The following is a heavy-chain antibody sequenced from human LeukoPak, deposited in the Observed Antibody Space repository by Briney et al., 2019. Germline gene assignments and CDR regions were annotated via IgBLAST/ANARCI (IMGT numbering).Heavy chain of an antibody. J-gene: IGHJ3*02. V-gene: IGHV1-2*02. Sequence: WASVKVSCKASGYTFTSYDISCVRQAPGQGLEWMGWINTNSGGTNYAQKFQGRVTMTRDTSISTAYMELSRLRSDDTAVYYCARGIAAAGRDAFDIWGQGTMVTVSS. CDR3: ARGIAAAGRDAFDI. CDR2: INTNSGGT. CDR1: GYTFTSYD. D-gene: IGHD6-13*01.